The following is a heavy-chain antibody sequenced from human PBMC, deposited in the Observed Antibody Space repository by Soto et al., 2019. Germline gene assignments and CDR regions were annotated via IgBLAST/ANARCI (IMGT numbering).Heavy chain of an antibody. CDR1: GFTFSGSA. Sequence: EVQLVESGGDLVQPGGSLKVSCAASGFTFSGSAIPGVRKASGKGLEGFGRIRSKVNTYATAYAASVKGRFSISRDDSKNTAYLEMNSLKTEDTAVYYCTRFSMDSSSGWFDPWGQGTLVAVSS. J-gene: IGHJ5*02. CDR3: TRFSMDSSSGWFDP. V-gene: IGHV3-73*02. D-gene: IGHD6-6*01. CDR2: IRSKVNTYAT.